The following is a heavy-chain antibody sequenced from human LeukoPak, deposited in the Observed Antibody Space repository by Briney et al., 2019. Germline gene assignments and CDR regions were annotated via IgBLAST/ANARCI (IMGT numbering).Heavy chain of an antibody. V-gene: IGHV3-53*01. Sequence: AGGSLRLSCAASGFTFSSNYMSWVRQAPGKGLEWVSGSGSGGSTYYADSVKGRFTISRDNSKNTLYLQMNSLRAEDTAVYYCARDFWSGYYPNYWGQGTLVTVSS. CDR2: SGSGGST. CDR3: ARDFWSGYYPNY. D-gene: IGHD3-3*01. J-gene: IGHJ4*02. CDR1: GFTFSSNY.